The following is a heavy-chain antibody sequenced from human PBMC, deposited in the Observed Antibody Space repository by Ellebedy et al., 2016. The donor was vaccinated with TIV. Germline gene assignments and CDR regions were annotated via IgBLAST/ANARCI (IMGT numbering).Heavy chain of an antibody. CDR3: ARIDPWQPIDD. J-gene: IGHJ4*02. Sequence: MPSETLSLTCTVSGGSMKNYYWLWIRQPPGKGLEWIGSVYYSGSPYYNPSFQSRVTLSADTSKNQFSLNLRTVSAADTGVYYCARIDPWQPIDDWGQGILVTVSS. D-gene: IGHD2/OR15-2a*01. CDR1: GGSMKNYY. V-gene: IGHV4-59*04. CDR2: VYYSGSP.